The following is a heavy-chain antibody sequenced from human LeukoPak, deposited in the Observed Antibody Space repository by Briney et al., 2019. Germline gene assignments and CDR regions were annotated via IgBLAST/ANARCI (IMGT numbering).Heavy chain of an antibody. CDR2: ISGSGGST. CDR3: AKAEGSGSSRRPFDY. J-gene: IGHJ4*02. V-gene: IGHV3-23*01. CDR1: GFTFSSYA. D-gene: IGHD3-10*01. Sequence: PGGSLRLSCAASGFTFSSYAMSWVRQAPGKGLEWVSAISGSGGSTYCADSVKGRFTISRDNSKNTLYLQMNSLRAEDTAVYYCAKAEGSGSSRRPFDYWGQGTLVTVSS.